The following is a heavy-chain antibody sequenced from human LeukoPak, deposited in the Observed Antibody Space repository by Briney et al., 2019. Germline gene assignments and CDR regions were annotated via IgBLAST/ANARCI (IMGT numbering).Heavy chain of an antibody. D-gene: IGHD5-12*01. CDR2: ISSSSSYI. V-gene: IGHV3-21*04. CDR3: ARGYSGYGPFDY. J-gene: IGHJ4*02. Sequence: GGSLRLSCAASGFTFSSYSMNWVRQAPGKGLEWVSSISSSSSYIYYADSVKGRFTISRDNAKNSLYLQMNSLRAEDTALYYCARGYSGYGPFDYWGQGTLVTVSS. CDR1: GFTFSSYS.